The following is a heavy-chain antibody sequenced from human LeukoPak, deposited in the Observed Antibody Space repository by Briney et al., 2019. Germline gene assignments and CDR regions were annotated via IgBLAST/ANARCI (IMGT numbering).Heavy chain of an antibody. CDR3: AIDSYGDYRSDAFDI. CDR1: GFTVSSNY. D-gene: IGHD4-17*01. V-gene: IGHV3-53*01. J-gene: IGHJ3*02. CDR2: IYSGGST. Sequence: PGGSLRLSCAASGFTVSSNYMSWVRQAPGKGLEWVSVIYSGGSTYYADSVKGRFTISRDNSKNTLYLQMNSLRAEDTAVYYCAIDSYGDYRSDAFDIWGQGTMVTVSS.